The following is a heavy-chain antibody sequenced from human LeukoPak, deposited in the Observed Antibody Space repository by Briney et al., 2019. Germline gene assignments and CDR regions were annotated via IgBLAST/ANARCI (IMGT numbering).Heavy chain of an antibody. J-gene: IGHJ4*02. Sequence: PGGSLRLSCVASGLTFNPYGMNWVRQAPGKGLEWISYIAGSSSPIQYADSVRGRFTISRDNSKNTLYLQMNSLRAEDTAVYYCAKTGWDRYCSSTSCYTDYWGQGTLVTVSS. CDR2: IAGSSSPI. CDR1: GLTFNPYG. V-gene: IGHV3-48*01. CDR3: AKTGWDRYCSSTSCYTDY. D-gene: IGHD2-2*02.